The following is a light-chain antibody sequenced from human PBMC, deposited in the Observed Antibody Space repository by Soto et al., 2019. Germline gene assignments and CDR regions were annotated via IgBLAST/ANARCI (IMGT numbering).Light chain of an antibody. V-gene: IGKV3-20*01. Sequence: EIVLTLSPGTLSLSPGERATLSCRASQSVSSNLAWYQQKPGQAPRLLIYGASSRATGIPDRFSGTGSETDFTLTISRLEPEDFAVYYCQQYDNSPITFGQGTRLEI. CDR1: QSVSSN. CDR3: QQYDNSPIT. CDR2: GAS. J-gene: IGKJ5*01.